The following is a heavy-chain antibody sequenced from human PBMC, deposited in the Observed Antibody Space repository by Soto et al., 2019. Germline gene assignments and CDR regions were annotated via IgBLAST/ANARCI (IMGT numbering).Heavy chain of an antibody. CDR3: AKDLTRQLAYWLDP. Sequence: ASVKVSCKASGFSFTGYYIRWLRQAPGQGLEWMGWINAHSGGTEYAQKFQGRVTLTRDTSIATAYLTLTSLTSDDTALYYCAKDLTRQLAYWLDPWGQGTQVTVSS. CDR1: GFSFTGYY. D-gene: IGHD6-6*01. J-gene: IGHJ5*02. CDR2: INAHSGGT. V-gene: IGHV1-2*02.